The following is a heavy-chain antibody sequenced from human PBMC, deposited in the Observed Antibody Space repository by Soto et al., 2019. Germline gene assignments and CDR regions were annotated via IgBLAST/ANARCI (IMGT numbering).Heavy chain of an antibody. Sequence: QVRLIQSGPEMMQPGVSVRVSCKASGFTALSYAFHWVRQAPGQGPEWLGWLNGGVDGTSYSQRFQGRVTISRDTSANTVYLEVNALTSEDTAVYYCAREVKGVTSFDYWGQGTLVTVSS. CDR3: AREVKGVTSFDY. CDR1: GFTALSYA. V-gene: IGHV1-3*01. D-gene: IGHD3-10*01. CDR2: LNGGVDGT. J-gene: IGHJ4*02.